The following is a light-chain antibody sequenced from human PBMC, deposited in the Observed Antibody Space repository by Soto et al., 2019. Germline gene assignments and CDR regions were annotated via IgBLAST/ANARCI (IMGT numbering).Light chain of an antibody. CDR2: ATS. CDR1: QSVSRGY. CDR3: HQYAYSRT. V-gene: IGKV3-20*01. J-gene: IGKJ1*01. Sequence: EIVLTQSPGTLSLSPGERATLSCRASQSVSRGYFAWFQQKPGQAPRLLIYATSSRATGIPDRFSGSGSGTDFTLTISRLEPEDFAVYYCHQYAYSRTFGQGTKVEMK.